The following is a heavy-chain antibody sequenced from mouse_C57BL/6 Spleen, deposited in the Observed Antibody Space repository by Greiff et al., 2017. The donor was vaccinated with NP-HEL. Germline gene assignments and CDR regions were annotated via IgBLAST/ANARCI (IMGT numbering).Heavy chain of an antibody. CDR3: AREDTTVVTPTGYFDV. CDR2: INPNYGTT. D-gene: IGHD1-1*01. J-gene: IGHJ1*03. Sequence: EVQLQQSGPELVKPGASVKISCKASGYSFTDYNMNWVKQSNGKSLEWIGVINPNYGTTSYNQKFKGKATLTVDQSSSTAYMQLNSLTSEDSAVYYCAREDTTVVTPTGYFDVWGTGTTVTVSS. V-gene: IGHV1-39*01. CDR1: GYSFTDYN.